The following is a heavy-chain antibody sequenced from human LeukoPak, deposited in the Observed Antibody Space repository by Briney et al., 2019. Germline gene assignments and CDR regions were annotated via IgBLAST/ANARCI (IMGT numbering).Heavy chain of an antibody. Sequence: ASVKVSCKASGYTFTSYGISWVRQAPGQGLEWMGWISAYNGNTNYAQNLQGRVTMTTDTSTSTAYMDLRSLRSDDTAVYYCARGVTFLDGDYYYYMDVWGKGTTVTVSS. D-gene: IGHD3-3*01. CDR2: ISAYNGNT. CDR3: ARGVTFLDGDYYYYMDV. CDR1: GYTFTSYG. J-gene: IGHJ6*03. V-gene: IGHV1-18*01.